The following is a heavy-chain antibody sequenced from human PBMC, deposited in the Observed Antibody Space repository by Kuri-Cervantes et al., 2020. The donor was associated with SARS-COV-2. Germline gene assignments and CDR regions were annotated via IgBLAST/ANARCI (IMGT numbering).Heavy chain of an antibody. D-gene: IGHD3-3*01. V-gene: IGHV3-33*01. CDR3: ARDDGLYYDFWSGYPTSHYGMDV. CDR1: GFTFSSYG. CDR2: IWYDGSNK. Sequence: GESLKISCAASGFTFSSYGMHWVRQAPGKGLEWVAVIWYDGSNKYYADSVKGRFTISRDNSKNTLYLQMNSLRAEDTAVYYCARDDGLYYDFWSGYPTSHYGMDVWGQGTTVTVYS. J-gene: IGHJ6*02.